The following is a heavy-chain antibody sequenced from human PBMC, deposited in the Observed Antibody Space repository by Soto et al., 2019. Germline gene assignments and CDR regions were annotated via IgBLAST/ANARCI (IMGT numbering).Heavy chain of an antibody. D-gene: IGHD4-17*01. CDR2: IIPILGIA. J-gene: IGHJ4*02. Sequence: SVKVSCKASGGTFSSYTISWVRQAPGQGLEWMGRIIPILGIANYAQKFQGRVTTTADKSTSTAYMELSSLRSEDTAVYYCARDMEDYGGNFDYWGQGTLVTVSS. V-gene: IGHV1-69*04. CDR3: ARDMEDYGGNFDY. CDR1: GGTFSSYT.